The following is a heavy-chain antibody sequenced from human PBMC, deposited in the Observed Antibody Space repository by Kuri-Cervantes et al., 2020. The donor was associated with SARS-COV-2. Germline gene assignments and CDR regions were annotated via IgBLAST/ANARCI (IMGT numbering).Heavy chain of an antibody. J-gene: IGHJ3*02. CDR1: GFTFDDYA. V-gene: IGHV3-43D*03. CDR3: AKGGYNWNYDAFDI. D-gene: IGHD1-7*01. Sequence: GESLKISCAASGFTFDDYAMHWVRQAPGKGLEWVSLISWDGGSTYYADSVKGRFTISRDNSKNSLYLQMNSLRAEDMALYYCAKGGYNWNYDAFDIWGQGTMVTVSS. CDR2: ISWDGGST.